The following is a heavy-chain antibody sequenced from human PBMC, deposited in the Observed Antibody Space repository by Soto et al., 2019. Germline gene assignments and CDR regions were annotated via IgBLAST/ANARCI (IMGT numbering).Heavy chain of an antibody. Sequence: GESLKISCKGSGYSFTSYWITWVRQMPGKGLEWMGRIDPTDSNTNYSPSFQGHVTISADKSISTAFLKWSSLKASDTAMYYCARLQWAAGGSAPLDDAFDIWGQGTMVTVSS. CDR1: GYSFTSYW. J-gene: IGHJ3*02. V-gene: IGHV5-10-1*01. CDR3: ARLQWAAGGSAPLDDAFDI. CDR2: IDPTDSNT. D-gene: IGHD2-15*01.